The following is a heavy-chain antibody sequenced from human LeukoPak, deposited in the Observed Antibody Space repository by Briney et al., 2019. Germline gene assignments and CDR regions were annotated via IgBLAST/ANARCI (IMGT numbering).Heavy chain of an antibody. CDR1: GGSITSYY. V-gene: IGHV4-59*08. CDR3: ARPQGFQLLDFEY. CDR2: IYYSGST. J-gene: IGHJ4*02. D-gene: IGHD2-2*01. Sequence: SETLSLTCTVSGGSITSYYWSWSWIRQPPGKGLEWIAYIYYSGSTNQNPSLKSRVTISVDTSKNQFSLKLSSVTAADTAVYYCARPQGFQLLDFEYWGQGTLVTVSS.